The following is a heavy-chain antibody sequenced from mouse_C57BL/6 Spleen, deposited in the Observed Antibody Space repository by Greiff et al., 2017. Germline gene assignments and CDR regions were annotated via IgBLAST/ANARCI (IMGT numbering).Heavy chain of an antibody. CDR1: GYTFTDYD. D-gene: IGHD2-1*01. Sequence: QVQLKQSGAELVRPGASVTLSCKASGYTFTDYDMHWVKQTPVHGLEWIGAIDPETGGTAYNHKFKGKAILTADKSSSTAYMELRSLTSEDSASYYCTREGYYCNEFDFWGQGTTLTVSS. CDR2: IDPETGGT. CDR3: TREGYYCNEFDF. V-gene: IGHV1-15*01. J-gene: IGHJ2*01.